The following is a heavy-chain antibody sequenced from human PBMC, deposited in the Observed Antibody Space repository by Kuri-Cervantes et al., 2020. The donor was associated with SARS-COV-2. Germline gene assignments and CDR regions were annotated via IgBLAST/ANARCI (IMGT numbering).Heavy chain of an antibody. Sequence: GESLKISCAASGFTFSSYAMSWVRQAPGKGLEWVSYISSSSSTIYYADSVKGRFTISRDNAKNSLYLQMNSLRAEDTAVYYCARDRSRITIFGVVTRYGMDVWGQGTTVTVSS. CDR3: ARDRSRITIFGVVTRYGMDV. D-gene: IGHD3-3*01. CDR1: GFTFSSYA. J-gene: IGHJ6*02. CDR2: ISSSSSTI. V-gene: IGHV3-48*01.